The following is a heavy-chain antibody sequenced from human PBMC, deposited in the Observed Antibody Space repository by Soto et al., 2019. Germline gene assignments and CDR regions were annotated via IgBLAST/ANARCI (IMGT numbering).Heavy chain of an antibody. CDR1: GGSISSSRYY. CDR2: IYYSGST. D-gene: IGHD3-10*01. CDR3: TNSNWFDP. Sequence: QLQLQESGPGLVKPSETLSLTCTVSGGSISSSRYYWGWIRQPPGKGLEWIGRIYYSGSTYYNPSLKSRVTISVDTSKNQFSLKLSSVTAADTDVYYCTNSNWFDPWGQGTLVTVSS. V-gene: IGHV4-39*01. J-gene: IGHJ5*02.